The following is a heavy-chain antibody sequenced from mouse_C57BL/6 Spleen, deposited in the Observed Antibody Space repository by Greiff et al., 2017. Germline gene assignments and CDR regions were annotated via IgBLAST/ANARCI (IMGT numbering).Heavy chain of an antibody. Sequence: VQLKQSGPELVKPGASVKIPCKASGYTFTDYNMDWVKQSHGKSLEWIGDINPNNGGTIYNQKFKGKATLTVDKSSSTAYMELRSLTSEDTAVYYCARKGEIYYDYEDYFDYWGQGTTLTVSS. CDR3: ARKGEIYYDYEDYFDY. J-gene: IGHJ2*01. V-gene: IGHV1-18*01. CDR1: GYTFTDYN. CDR2: INPNNGGT. D-gene: IGHD2-4*01.